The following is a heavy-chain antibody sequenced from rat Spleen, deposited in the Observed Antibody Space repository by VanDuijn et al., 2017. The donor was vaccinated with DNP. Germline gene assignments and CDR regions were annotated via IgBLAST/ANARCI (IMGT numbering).Heavy chain of an antibody. V-gene: IGHV5-22*01. CDR1: GFSFSYYY. J-gene: IGHJ3*01. Sequence: EVQLVESGGGLVQPGRSLKLSCAASGFSFSYYYMAWVRQAPTKGLEWVAYIGSDGYAPYYGDSVKGRFTISRDNAKSTLFLQMNSLRSEDMATYFCATHDVYVGLPNWFAYWGQGTLVTVSS. CDR3: ATHDVYVGLPNWFAY. CDR2: IGSDGYAP. D-gene: IGHD1-6*01.